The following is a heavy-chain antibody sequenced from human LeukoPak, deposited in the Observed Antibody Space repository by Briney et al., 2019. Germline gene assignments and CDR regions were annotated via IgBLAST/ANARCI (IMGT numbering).Heavy chain of an antibody. CDR1: GFTFSSYS. V-gene: IGHV3-48*02. CDR3: ARDLETHGSGSFDY. D-gene: IGHD1-26*01. CDR2: ISSSSSTI. J-gene: IGHJ4*02. Sequence: GGSLRLSCAASGFTFSSYSMNWVRQAPGKGLEWVSYISSSSSTIYYADSVKGRFTISRDNAKNSLYLQMNSLRDEDTAVYYCARDLETHGSGSFDYWGQGTLVIVSS.